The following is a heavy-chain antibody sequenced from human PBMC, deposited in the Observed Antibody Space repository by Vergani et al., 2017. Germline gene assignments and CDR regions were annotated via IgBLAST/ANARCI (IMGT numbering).Heavy chain of an antibody. J-gene: IGHJ6*02. CDR3: ARDLSYGSALEEYYYYGMDV. CDR1: GGSISSYY. D-gene: IGHD3-10*01. CDR2: IYYSGST. Sequence: QVQLQESGPGLVKPSETLSLTCTVSGGSISSYYWSWIRQPPGXGLEWIGYIYYSGSTNYNPSLKSRVTISVDTSKNQFALKLSSVTAADTAVYYCARDLSYGSALEEYYYYGMDVWGQGTTVTVSS. V-gene: IGHV4-59*01.